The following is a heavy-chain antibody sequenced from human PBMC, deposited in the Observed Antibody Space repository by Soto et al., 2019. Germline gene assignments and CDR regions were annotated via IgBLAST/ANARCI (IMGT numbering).Heavy chain of an antibody. CDR1: GFTFSTYA. J-gene: IGHJ4*02. V-gene: IGHV3-23*01. CDR3: AKVYYNFWSGYDY. D-gene: IGHD3-3*01. Sequence: EVQLLESGGGLVQPGGSLRLSCAASGFTFSTYAMSWVRQAPGKGLEWVSAISGSGGSTYYADSVKGRFTISRDNSKNTLYLQVNSLRADDTGGYYCAKVYYNFWSGYDYWGQGALVTVSS. CDR2: ISGSGGST.